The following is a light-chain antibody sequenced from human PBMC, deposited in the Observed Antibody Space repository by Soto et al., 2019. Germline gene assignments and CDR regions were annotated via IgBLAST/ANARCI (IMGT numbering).Light chain of an antibody. CDR1: SGHSSYI. J-gene: IGLJ2*01. CDR2: LEGSGSF. V-gene: IGLV4-60*02. Sequence: QSVLTQSSSASASLGSSVKLTCTLSSGHSSYIIAWHQQQPGKAPRYLMNLEGSGSFNKGSGVPDRFSGPSSGADRYLTISNLQFEDEADYYCETWDINTHVVFGGGTKVTVL. CDR3: ETWDINTHVV.